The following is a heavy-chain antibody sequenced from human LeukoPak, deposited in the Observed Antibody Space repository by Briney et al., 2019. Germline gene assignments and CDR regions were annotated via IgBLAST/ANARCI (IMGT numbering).Heavy chain of an antibody. CDR3: ARGGDSSNWYPGYFDY. D-gene: IGHD6-13*01. CDR1: GLTFSNYW. V-gene: IGHV3-74*01. CDR2: IKSDGSST. Sequence: GGSLRLSCAASGLTFSNYWMHWVRQAPGKGPVWVSRIKSDGSSTRFADSVQGRFTISRDNGKNTLYLQMNSLRAEDTAVYYCARGGDSSNWYPGYFDYWGQGALVTGSS. J-gene: IGHJ4*02.